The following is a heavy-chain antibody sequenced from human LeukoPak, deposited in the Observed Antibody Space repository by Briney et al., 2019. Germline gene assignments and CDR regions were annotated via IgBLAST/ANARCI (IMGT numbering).Heavy chain of an antibody. CDR2: INHSGST. V-gene: IGHV4-39*07. CDR1: GGSISSSSYY. D-gene: IGHD3-10*01. Sequence: SETLSLTCTVSGGSISSSSYYWGWIRQPPGKGLEWIGEINHSGSTNYNPSLKSRVTISVDTSKNQFSLKLSSVTAADTAVYYCARVRKRPSYYYGSGSYLDYYYGMDVWGQGTTVTVSS. CDR3: ARVRKRPSYYYGSGSYLDYYYGMDV. J-gene: IGHJ6*02.